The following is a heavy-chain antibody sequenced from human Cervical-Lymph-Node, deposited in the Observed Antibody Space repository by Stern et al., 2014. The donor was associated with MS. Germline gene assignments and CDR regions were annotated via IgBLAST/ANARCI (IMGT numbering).Heavy chain of an antibody. CDR2: IRAKNGDP. J-gene: IGHJ4*02. D-gene: IGHD3-10*01. V-gene: IGHV1-18*01. Sequence: VPLVESGAEVKKPGASVKVSCQASGYIFLHYGISWVRQAPGQVLEWMGWIRAKNGDPKYAHHITGQCTMTPDPSTTPAYMEVRSRRCDDTAVYYCARDYVGSAIRNDYGGQGTLVTVSA. CDR3: ARDYVGSAIRNDY. CDR1: GYIFLHYG.